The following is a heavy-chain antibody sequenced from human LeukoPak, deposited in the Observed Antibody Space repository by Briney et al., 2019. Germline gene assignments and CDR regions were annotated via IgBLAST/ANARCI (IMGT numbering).Heavy chain of an antibody. J-gene: IGHJ3*02. CDR2: ISSSGSTI. V-gene: IGHV3-11*01. D-gene: IGHD3-3*01. Sequence: GGSLRLSCAASGFTFSDYYMSWTRQAPGKGLEWVSYISSSGSTIYYADSVKGRFTISRDNAKSSLYLQMNSLRAEDTAVYYCATAVRFLEWNDAFDIWGQGTMVTVSS. CDR3: ATAVRFLEWNDAFDI. CDR1: GFTFSDYY.